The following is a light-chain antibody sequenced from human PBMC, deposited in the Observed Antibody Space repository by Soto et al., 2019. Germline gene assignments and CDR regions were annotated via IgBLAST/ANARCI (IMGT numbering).Light chain of an antibody. V-gene: IGKV3-20*01. J-gene: IGKJ1*01. CDR3: EQSGSSGT. CDR1: QSVSNNY. CDR2: GAS. Sequence: EIVFTQSPGTLSLSPGERATLSCRASQSVSNNYLAWYEQKPGQAPRLLIYGASNRATGIPERFSGSGSGTDFTLTISRLEPADCAVYFCEQSGSSGTFGQGTKVDIK.